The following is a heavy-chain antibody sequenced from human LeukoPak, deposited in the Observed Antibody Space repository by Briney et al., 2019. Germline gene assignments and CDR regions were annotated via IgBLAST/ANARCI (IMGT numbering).Heavy chain of an antibody. J-gene: IGHJ4*02. CDR1: GFTFSSYG. CDR3: AGEDTAMVLGLRFDY. Sequence: AGGSLRLSCAASGFTFSSYGMHWVRQAPGKGPEWVAFTRFDDSYKAYGDSVKGRFTISRDNAKNSLYLQMNSLRAEDTAVYYCAGEDTAMVLGLRFDYGGQGTLVTVSS. D-gene: IGHD5-18*01. V-gene: IGHV3-30*02. CDR2: TRFDDSYK.